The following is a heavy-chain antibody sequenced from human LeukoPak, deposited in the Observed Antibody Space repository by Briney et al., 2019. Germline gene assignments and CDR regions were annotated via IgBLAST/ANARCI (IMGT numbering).Heavy chain of an antibody. Sequence: GGSLRLSCAGSGFTFRNYWMNWVRQAPGKGLEWVANLKEDGSEKYYVDSVKGRFTVSRDNAKNSLYLQINSLRADDTAVYYCARGGPTVGTDYWGQGTLVTVSS. V-gene: IGHV3-7*01. CDR2: LKEDGSEK. D-gene: IGHD1-26*01. CDR1: GFTFRNYW. J-gene: IGHJ4*02. CDR3: ARGGPTVGTDY.